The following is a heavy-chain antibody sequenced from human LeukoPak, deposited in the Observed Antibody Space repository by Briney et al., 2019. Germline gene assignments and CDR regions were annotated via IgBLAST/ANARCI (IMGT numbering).Heavy chain of an antibody. CDR3: AKELYYYDSSGSFDY. J-gene: IGHJ4*02. V-gene: IGHV3-23*01. CDR2: IGVGGGDT. D-gene: IGHD3-22*01. Sequence: GGSLRLSCAASGFAFSSHAMSWVRQAPGKGLEWVSGIGVGGGDTYYADSVKGRFTISRDNSKNTLYLQMNSLRAEDTAVYYCAKELYYYDSSGSFDYWGQETLVAVSS. CDR1: GFAFSSHA.